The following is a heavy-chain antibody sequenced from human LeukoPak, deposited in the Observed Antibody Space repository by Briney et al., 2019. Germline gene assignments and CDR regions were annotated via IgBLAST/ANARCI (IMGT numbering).Heavy chain of an antibody. D-gene: IGHD3-22*01. Sequence: GASVKVSCKASGYTFTSYSISWVRQAPGQGLEWMGRISAYNGNTNYAQKFQGRVTMTGDTSISTAYMDLSSLRSDDTAVYYCARGGGTEWLLVPFEYWGQGTLVTVSS. V-gene: IGHV1-18*01. CDR1: GYTFTSYS. CDR3: ARGGGTEWLLVPFEY. J-gene: IGHJ4*02. CDR2: ISAYNGNT.